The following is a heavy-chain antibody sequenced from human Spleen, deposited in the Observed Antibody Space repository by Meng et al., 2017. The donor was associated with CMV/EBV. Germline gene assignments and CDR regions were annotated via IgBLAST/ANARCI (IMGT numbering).Heavy chain of an antibody. CDR2: INHSGST. Sequence: SETLSLTCAVYGGSFSGYYWSWIRQPPGKGLEWIGEINHSGSTNYNPSLKSRVTISVDTSKNQVSLKVNSVTAADTAVYYCAKLGSTSSFGYWGQGTLVTVSS. V-gene: IGHV4-34*01. CDR3: AKLGSTSSFGY. D-gene: IGHD2-2*01. J-gene: IGHJ4*02. CDR1: GGSFSGYY.